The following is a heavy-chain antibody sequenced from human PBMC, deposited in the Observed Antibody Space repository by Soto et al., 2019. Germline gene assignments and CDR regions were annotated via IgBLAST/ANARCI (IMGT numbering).Heavy chain of an antibody. CDR1: GFTFSTYG. D-gene: IGHD4-17*01. Sequence: QVQLVESVGGEAQPGRSLTISCAASGFTFSTYGMHFVRQTPGKGLEWVAVISYDGTNKFYSDSVKGRFTISRDNFKNTLTLQMNSLRADDTAVYSCAKDLQSYGDYDYYCYGMDVWGLGTRVTVSS. J-gene: IGHJ6*02. CDR3: AKDLQSYGDYDYYCYGMDV. V-gene: IGHV3-30*18. CDR2: ISYDGTNK.